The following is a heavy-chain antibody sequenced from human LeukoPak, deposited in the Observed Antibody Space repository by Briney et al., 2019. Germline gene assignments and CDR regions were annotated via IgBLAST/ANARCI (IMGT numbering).Heavy chain of an antibody. CDR3: ARGKLDAFDI. J-gene: IGHJ3*02. CDR2: IYTSGST. V-gene: IGHV4-61*02. Sequence: SETLSLTCTVSGGSISSSSYYWGWLRQPPGTGLEWIGRIYTSGSTNYNPSLKSRVTISVDTSKNQFSLKLSSVTAAGTAVYYCARGKLDAFDIWGQGTMVTVSS. CDR1: GGSISSSSYY. D-gene: IGHD6-6*01.